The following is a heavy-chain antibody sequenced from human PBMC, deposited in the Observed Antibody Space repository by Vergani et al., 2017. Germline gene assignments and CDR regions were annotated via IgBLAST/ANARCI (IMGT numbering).Heavy chain of an antibody. V-gene: IGHV3-64D*06. Sequence: EVQLVESGGGLVQPGGSLKLSCAASGFTFSSYAMHWVRQAPGKGLEYVSAISSNGGSTYYADSVKGRFTISRDNSKNTLYLQMSSLRAEDTAVYYCVKGSIADFDYWGQGTLVTVSS. CDR1: GFTFSSYA. D-gene: IGHD6-6*01. CDR2: ISSNGGST. J-gene: IGHJ4*02. CDR3: VKGSIADFDY.